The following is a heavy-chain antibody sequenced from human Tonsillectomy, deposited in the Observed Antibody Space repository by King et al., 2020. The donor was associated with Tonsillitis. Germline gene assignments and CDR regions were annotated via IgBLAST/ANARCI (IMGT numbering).Heavy chain of an antibody. J-gene: IGHJ3*02. CDR1: GYSFTTYY. D-gene: IGHD1-26*01. V-gene: IGHV1-46*01. CDR2: INPSDDTK. CDR3: ARGKGWSLDVVDI. Sequence: QLVQSGAEVKKPGASVRVPCKTSGYSFTTYYMHWVRQAPGQGLEWMGVINPSDDTKYYVQKFQDRVIMTRDTSTSTGHMELSSLTSEDTAVYYCARGKGWSLDVVDIWGQGTVVTVSP.